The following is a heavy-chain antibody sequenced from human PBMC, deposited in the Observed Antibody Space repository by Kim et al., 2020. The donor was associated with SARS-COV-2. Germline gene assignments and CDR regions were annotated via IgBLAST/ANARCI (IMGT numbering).Heavy chain of an antibody. CDR3: ARGPLGGDLTGSATLDY. Sequence: SETLSLTCAVYGGSFSGYYWSWIRQPPGKGLEWIGEINHSGSTNYNPSLKSRVTISVDTSKNQFSLKLSSVTAADTAVYYCARGPLGGDLTGSATLDYWGQGTLVTVSS. J-gene: IGHJ4*02. CDR2: INHSGST. V-gene: IGHV4-34*01. D-gene: IGHD3-9*01. CDR1: GGSFSGYY.